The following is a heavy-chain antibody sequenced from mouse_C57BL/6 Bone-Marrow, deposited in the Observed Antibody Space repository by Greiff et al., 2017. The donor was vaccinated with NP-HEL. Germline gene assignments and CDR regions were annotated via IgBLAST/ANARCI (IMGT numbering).Heavy chain of an antibody. CDR1: GYTFTIYW. D-gene: IGHD2-4*01. Sequence: VQLQQPGAELVMPGASVKLSCKSSGYTFTIYWMHWVKQRPGQGLEWIGDIDPSDSYTNYNPKFKGKSTLTVDKSSSTAYMQLSSLTSEDAVVYYCARAQDYDDAWFAYWGQGTLVTVSA. CDR2: IDPSDSYT. V-gene: IGHV1-69*01. J-gene: IGHJ3*01. CDR3: ARAQDYDDAWFAY.